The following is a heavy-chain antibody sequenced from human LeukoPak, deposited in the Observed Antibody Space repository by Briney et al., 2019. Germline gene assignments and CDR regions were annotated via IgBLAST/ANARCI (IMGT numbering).Heavy chain of an antibody. CDR3: ARVEVGATFDP. CDR1: VGSISSGDYY. J-gene: IGHJ5*02. V-gene: IGHV4-30-4*08. D-gene: IGHD1-26*01. CDR2: IYYSGST. Sequence: SETLPLTCTVSVGSISSGDYYWSWIRQPPGKGLEWIGYIYYSGSTYYNPSLKSRVTISVDTSKNQFSLKLSSVTAADTAVYYCARVEVGATFDPWGQGTLVTVSS.